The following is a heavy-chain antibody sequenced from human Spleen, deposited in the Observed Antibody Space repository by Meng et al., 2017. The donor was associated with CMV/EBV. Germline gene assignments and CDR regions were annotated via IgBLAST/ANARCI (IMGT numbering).Heavy chain of an antibody. CDR1: GFSLSTGGMR. CDR2: IDWDDDK. CDR3: ARMEVGATVTDYFDY. J-gene: IGHJ4*02. D-gene: IGHD3-16*01. V-gene: IGHV2-70D*14. Sequence: SGPTLVKPTQTLTLTCTFSGFSLSTGGMRVSWIRQPPGKALEWLARIDWDDDKFYSTSLKTRLTVSKDTSKNQVGLTMTNMDPVDTATYFCARMEVGATVTDYFDYWGQGTLVTVSS.